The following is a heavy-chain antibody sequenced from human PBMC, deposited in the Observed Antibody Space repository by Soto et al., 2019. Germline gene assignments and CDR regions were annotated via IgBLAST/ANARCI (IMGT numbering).Heavy chain of an antibody. Sequence: AGSVKISCITSGYRFTSYWIAWGRQMPGKGLEWMGIIFPSDSDTRYSPSFQGQVTISADRSTSTVFLQWASLKASDTAVYFCARKDKSGYFNWFDPWGQGTLVTVSS. CDR2: IFPSDSDT. CDR3: ARKDKSGYFNWFDP. J-gene: IGHJ5*02. D-gene: IGHD3-22*01. CDR1: GYRFTSYW. V-gene: IGHV5-51*01.